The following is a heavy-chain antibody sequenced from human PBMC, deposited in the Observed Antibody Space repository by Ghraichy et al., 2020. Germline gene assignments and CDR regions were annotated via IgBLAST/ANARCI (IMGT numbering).Heavy chain of an antibody. CDR3: ARARTWIPDAFDI. J-gene: IGHJ3*02. D-gene: IGHD5-18*01. Sequence: SETLSLTCAVYGGSFSGYYWSWIRQPPGKGLEWIGEINHSGSTNYNPSLKSRVTISVDTSKNQFSLKLSSVTAADTAVYYCARARTWIPDAFDIWGQGTMVTVSS. CDR1: GGSFSGYY. CDR2: INHSGST. V-gene: IGHV4-34*01.